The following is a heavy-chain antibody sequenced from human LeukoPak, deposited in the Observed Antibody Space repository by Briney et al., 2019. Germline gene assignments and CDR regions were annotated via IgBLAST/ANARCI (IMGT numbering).Heavy chain of an antibody. CDR3: ARELYYYDYYYYGMDV. D-gene: IGHD3-10*01. CDR2: IYSGGST. Sequence: GGSLRLSFAASGFTVSSNYMSWVRQAPGKGLEWVSVIYSGGSTYYADSVKGRFTISRDNSKNTLYLQMNSLRAEDTAVYYCARELYYYDYYYYGMDVWGQGTTVTVSS. J-gene: IGHJ6*02. V-gene: IGHV3-66*01. CDR1: GFTVSSNY.